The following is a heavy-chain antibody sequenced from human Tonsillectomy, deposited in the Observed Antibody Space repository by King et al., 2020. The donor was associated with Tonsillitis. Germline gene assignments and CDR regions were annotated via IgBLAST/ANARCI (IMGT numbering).Heavy chain of an antibody. CDR1: GVTFSSYG. V-gene: IGHV3-30*18. CDR3: AKAHNPDTTGYYSTDHYYFDY. CDR2: ISYDGSNK. Sequence: VQLVESGGGVVQPGSSLRLSCAASGVTFSSYGIHWVRQAPCKGLEWVAVISYDGSNKYYADSVKGRCTTSRDNSKNTLDLQMNSLGVSDTAVYYCAKAHNPDTTGYYSTDHYYFDYWGQGTLVTVSS. J-gene: IGHJ4*02. D-gene: IGHD3-22*01.